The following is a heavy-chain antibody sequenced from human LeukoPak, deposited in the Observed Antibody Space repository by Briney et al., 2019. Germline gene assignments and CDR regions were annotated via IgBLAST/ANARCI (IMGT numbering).Heavy chain of an antibody. CDR2: IYYSGST. J-gene: IGHJ3*02. D-gene: IGHD5-18*01. V-gene: IGHV4-39*01. CDR1: GGSISSSSYY. Sequence: PSETLSLTCTVSGGSISSSSYYWGWIRQPPGKGLEWIGSIYYSGSTYYNPSLKSRVTISVDTSKNQFSLKLSSVTAADTAVYYCARFARGYSYGFLYAFDIWGQGTMVTVSS. CDR3: ARFARGYSYGFLYAFDI.